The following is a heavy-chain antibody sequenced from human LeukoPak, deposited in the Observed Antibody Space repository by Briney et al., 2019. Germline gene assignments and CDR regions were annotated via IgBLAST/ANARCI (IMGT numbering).Heavy chain of an antibody. V-gene: IGHV4-59*01. J-gene: IGHJ4*02. CDR2: ISYSGNT. D-gene: IGHD6-19*01. Sequence: SETLSLTCTVSGGSISNYYRTWIRQPPGKGLEWIGFISYSGNTNYNPSLKSRVTISLDTSKNQFSLKLISVTAADTAVYYCARGVGSGWYRGWGQGTLVTVSS. CDR1: GGSISNYY. CDR3: ARGVGSGWYRG.